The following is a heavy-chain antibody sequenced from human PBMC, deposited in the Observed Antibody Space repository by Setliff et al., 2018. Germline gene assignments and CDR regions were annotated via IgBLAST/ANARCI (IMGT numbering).Heavy chain of an antibody. D-gene: IGHD3-10*01. Sequence: GGSLRLSCAASGFTFNTYAMSWVRQPPGKGLEWVSTISDSLSTTYYTDSVRGRFTISRDDSKKILYLQMSNLRTEDTAVYYCFGAGTCSYWGQGTLVTVSS. CDR3: FGAGTCSY. CDR1: GFTFNTYA. V-gene: IGHV3-23*01. CDR2: ISDSLSTT. J-gene: IGHJ4*02.